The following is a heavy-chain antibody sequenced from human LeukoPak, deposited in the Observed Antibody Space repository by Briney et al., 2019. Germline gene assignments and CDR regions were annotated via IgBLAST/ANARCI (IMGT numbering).Heavy chain of an antibody. CDR3: ARKIWGSYRYFDY. J-gene: IGHJ4*02. D-gene: IGHD3-16*02. CDR1: GGSISSSNW. Sequence: PSETLSLTCAVSGGSISSSNWWSWVRQPPGKGLEWIGEIYHSESTNYNPSLKSRATISVDKSKNQFSLKLSSVTAADTAVYYCARKIWGSYRYFDYWGQGTLVTVSS. CDR2: IYHSEST. V-gene: IGHV4-4*02.